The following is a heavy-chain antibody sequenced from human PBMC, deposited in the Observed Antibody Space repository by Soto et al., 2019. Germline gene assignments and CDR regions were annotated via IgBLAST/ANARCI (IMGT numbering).Heavy chain of an antibody. CDR3: ARDLDGSGSYFTNY. V-gene: IGHV1-18*01. J-gene: IGHJ4*02. CDR1: GYTFSSIG. Sequence: QVQLVQSGAEVKKPGASVTVSCRTSGYTFSSIGISWVRQAPGQGLEWMGWISPHKGDTYYAQRLQCRVTMTTDTSTSTAYMELRSLRSDDTAVYFCARDLDGSGSYFTNYWGQGTLVTVSS. D-gene: IGHD3-10*01. CDR2: ISPHKGDT.